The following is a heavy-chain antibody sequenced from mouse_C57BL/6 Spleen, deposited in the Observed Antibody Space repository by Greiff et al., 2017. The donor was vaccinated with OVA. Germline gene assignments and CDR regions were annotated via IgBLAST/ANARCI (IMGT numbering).Heavy chain of an antibody. CDR3: ALTTVVATNYFDY. D-gene: IGHD1-1*01. CDR1: GFTFSSYA. J-gene: IGHJ2*01. V-gene: IGHV5-4*03. CDR2: ISDGGSYT. Sequence: EVKLMESGGGLVKPGGSLKLSCAASGFTFSSYAMSWVRQTPEKRLEWVATISDGGSYTYYPDNVKGRFTISRDNAKNNLYLQMSHLKSEDTAMYYCALTTVVATNYFDYWGQGTTLTVSS.